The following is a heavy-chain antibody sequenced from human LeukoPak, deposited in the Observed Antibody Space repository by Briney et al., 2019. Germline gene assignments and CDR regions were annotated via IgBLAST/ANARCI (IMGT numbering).Heavy chain of an antibody. Sequence: GGSLRLSCAGSGFTFSSYVMYWVRQAPGKGLEWVSSISGSGDATYYADSVKGRFTISRDNSKNTVYLQMNSLRAEDTAVYYCARDSRPHIRPHVFDYWGQGTLCTVSS. CDR1: GFTFSSYV. CDR2: ISGSGDAT. D-gene: IGHD4-17*01. V-gene: IGHV3-23*01. J-gene: IGHJ4*02. CDR3: ARDSRPHIRPHVFDY.